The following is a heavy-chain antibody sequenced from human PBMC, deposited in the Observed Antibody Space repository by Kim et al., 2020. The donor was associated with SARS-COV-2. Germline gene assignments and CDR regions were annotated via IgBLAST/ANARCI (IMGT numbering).Heavy chain of an antibody. CDR3: VSWGSGSS. CDR1: GFTFSSSW. Sequence: GGSLRLSCAASGFTFSSSWMSWVRQAPGKGLEWVAHIKQDGSEKYYVDSVKGRFTISRDNAKNSLYLQMNSLRAEDTAVYYCVSWGSGSSWGQGTLVTVSS. D-gene: IGHD3-10*01. CDR2: IKQDGSEK. V-gene: IGHV3-7*01. J-gene: IGHJ4*02.